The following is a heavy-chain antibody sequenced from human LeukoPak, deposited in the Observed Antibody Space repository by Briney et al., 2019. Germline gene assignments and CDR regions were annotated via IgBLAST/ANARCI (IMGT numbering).Heavy chain of an antibody. CDR2: ISDVVAHT. D-gene: IGHD3-16*01. CDR3: AKDNYGGVYAS. Sequence: PGGSLRLSCAASGFIFRNFGMSWIRQAPGKGLEWVSHISDVVAHTWYADSVKGRFIISRDNSNNRVFLQMNSLRPEVTALYYCAKDNYGGVYASWGQGTLVTVSS. CDR1: GFIFRNFG. J-gene: IGHJ5*02. V-gene: IGHV3-23*01.